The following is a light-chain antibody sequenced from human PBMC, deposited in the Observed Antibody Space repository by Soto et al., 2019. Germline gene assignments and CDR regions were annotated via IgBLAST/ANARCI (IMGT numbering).Light chain of an antibody. Sequence: DIQMTQSPSSVSASVGDRVSITCRASQGFSNWLAWYQQKPGKAPKLLIYAASSLQSGVPSRFSGSGSGTDFTLTISSLQAEDVAVYYCQQYYSTPYTFGQGTKLEIK. CDR3: QQYYSTPYT. CDR1: QGFSNW. CDR2: AAS. J-gene: IGKJ2*01. V-gene: IGKV1D-12*01.